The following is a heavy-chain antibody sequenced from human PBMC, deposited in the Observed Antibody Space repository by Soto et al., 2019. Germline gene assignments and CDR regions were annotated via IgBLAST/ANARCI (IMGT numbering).Heavy chain of an antibody. J-gene: IGHJ4*02. V-gene: IGHV4-34*01. D-gene: IGHD3-3*01. CDR1: GGSFSCYY. CDR2: INHSGST. CDR3: AXEVYAFWSGYYRYQFDY. Sequence: SETLSLTCAVYGGSFSCYYWSWIRQPPGQGLEWIGEINHSGSTNYNPPLKSRVTISVDTSKNQFSLKLSSVTAADTAVYYCAXEVYAFWSGYYRYQFDYWGQGTLVTVSS.